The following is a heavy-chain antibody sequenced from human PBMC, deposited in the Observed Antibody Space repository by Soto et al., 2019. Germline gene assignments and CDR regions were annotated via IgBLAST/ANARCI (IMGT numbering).Heavy chain of an antibody. CDR2: TYYRSKWYY. CDR1: GDSVSSNSAG. Sequence: PSQTLSLTCAITGDSVSSNSAGWSWVRQSPSRGLEWLGRTYYRSKWYYEYAVSVRGRITINPDTSRNQYSLQLNSVTPEDTAVYFCARGEQYSGRIFDYWGQGTLVTVSS. J-gene: IGHJ4*01. CDR3: ARGEQYSGRIFDY. V-gene: IGHV6-1*01. D-gene: IGHD1-26*01.